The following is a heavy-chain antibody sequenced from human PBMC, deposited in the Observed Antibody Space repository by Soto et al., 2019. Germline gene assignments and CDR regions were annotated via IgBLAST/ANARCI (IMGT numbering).Heavy chain of an antibody. V-gene: IGHV4-34*01. D-gene: IGHD1-26*01. CDR1: GGSFSGYC. Sequence: QVQLQQWGAGLLKPSETLSLTCAVYGGSFSGYCWSWIRQPPGKGLEWIGEVDHSGSTNYNPSLKSRVTISVDTSKNQFSLKLSSVTAADTAVYYCARVLGRFGSYSDWGQGTLVTVSS. J-gene: IGHJ4*02. CDR3: ARVLGRFGSYSD. CDR2: VDHSGST.